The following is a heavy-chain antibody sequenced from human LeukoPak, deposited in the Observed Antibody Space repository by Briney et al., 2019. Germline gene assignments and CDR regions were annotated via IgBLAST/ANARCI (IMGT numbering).Heavy chain of an antibody. CDR1: GYTFTSYA. Sequence: ASVKVSCKASGYTFTSYAMHWVRQAPGQRLEWMGWINAGNGNTKYSQEFQGRVTITRDNSASTAYMELSSLRSEDMAVYYCARGAYCSGGSCYSSWFDPWGQGTLVTVSS. V-gene: IGHV1-3*03. CDR2: INAGNGNT. J-gene: IGHJ5*02. D-gene: IGHD2-15*01. CDR3: ARGAYCSGGSCYSSWFDP.